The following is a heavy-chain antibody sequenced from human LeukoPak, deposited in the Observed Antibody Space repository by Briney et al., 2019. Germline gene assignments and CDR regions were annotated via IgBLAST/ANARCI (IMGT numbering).Heavy chain of an antibody. CDR1: GATMYDNY. CDR2: IYTYDRERT. CDR3: ARQKSYYDSNGYWQDLGFFDY. Sequence: SETLSLACSVSGATMYDNYRSWIRQPPGKGLEWLGYIYTYDRERTSYNPSLKSRITISLDTSNRQFSLRLISVTAADTAVYFCARQKSYYDSNGYWQDLGFFDYWGQGALVTVSS. V-gene: IGHV4-4*09. D-gene: IGHD3-22*01. J-gene: IGHJ4*02.